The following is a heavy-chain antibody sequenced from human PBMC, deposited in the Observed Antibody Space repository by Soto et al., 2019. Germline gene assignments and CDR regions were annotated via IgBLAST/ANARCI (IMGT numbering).Heavy chain of an antibody. D-gene: IGHD2-2*02. V-gene: IGHV3-30*03. CDR1: GFTFSSYG. Sequence: PGGSLRLSCAASGFTFSSYGMHWVRQAPGKGLEWVAVISYDGSNKYYADSVKGRFTISRDNSKNTLYLQMNSLRAEDTAVYYCWGVVPAAIRRLGYYYGMDVWGQGTTVTVSS. CDR3: WGVVPAAIRRLGYYYGMDV. CDR2: ISYDGSNK. J-gene: IGHJ6*02.